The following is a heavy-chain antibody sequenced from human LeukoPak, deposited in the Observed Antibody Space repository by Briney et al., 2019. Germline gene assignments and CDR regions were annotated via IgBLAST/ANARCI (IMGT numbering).Heavy chain of an antibody. Sequence: SETLSLTCAVYGGSFSGYYWSWIRQPPGKGLEWIGEINHSGSTNYNPSLKSRVTISVDTSKNQFSLKLSSVTAADTAVYYCARESGYCSSTSCSKFDYWGQGTLVTVSS. V-gene: IGHV4-34*01. CDR3: ARESGYCSSTSCSKFDY. D-gene: IGHD2-2*01. J-gene: IGHJ4*02. CDR2: INHSGST. CDR1: GGSFSGYY.